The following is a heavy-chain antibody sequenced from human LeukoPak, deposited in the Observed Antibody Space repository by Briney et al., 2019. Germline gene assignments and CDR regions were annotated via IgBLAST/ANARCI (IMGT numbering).Heavy chain of an antibody. CDR1: GFTFTTFA. CDR3: SARPGEVAVPFDY. V-gene: IGHV3-23*01. D-gene: IGHD2-15*01. Sequence: PGGSLRLSCAASGFTFTTFAMTWVRQAPGKGLEWVSLISGSGGITYYADSVNGRFTISRDNSKTTLYLQMHSLRAEDTAVYYCSARPGEVAVPFDYWGQGTLVTVSS. CDR2: ISGSGGIT. J-gene: IGHJ4*02.